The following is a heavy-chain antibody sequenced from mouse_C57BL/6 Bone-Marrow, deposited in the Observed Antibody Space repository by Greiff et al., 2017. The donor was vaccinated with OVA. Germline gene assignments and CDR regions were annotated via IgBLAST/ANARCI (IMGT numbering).Heavy chain of an antibody. Sequence: EVKLVESGGGLVQSGRSLRLSCATSGFTFSDFYMEWVRQAPGKGLEWIAASRNKANDYTTEYSASVKGRFIVSRDTSQSILYLQMNALRAEDTAIYYCARDADWFRCAYWGQGTLVTVSA. CDR1: GFTFSDFY. CDR3: ARDADWFRCAY. V-gene: IGHV7-1*01. J-gene: IGHJ3*01. D-gene: IGHD2-2*01. CDR2: SRNKANDYTT.